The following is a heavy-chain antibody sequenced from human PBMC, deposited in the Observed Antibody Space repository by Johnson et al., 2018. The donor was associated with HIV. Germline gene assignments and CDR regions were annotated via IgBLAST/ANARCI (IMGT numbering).Heavy chain of an antibody. Sequence: VQLVESGGGLVQPGGSLRLSCAASGFTFSSYEMNWVRQAPGKGLEWVSYISSSGSTIYYAYSVKGRFTISRDNAKNSLYLQMNSLRAEDTAVYYCAREATDAFDIWGQGTMVTVSS. CDR3: AREATDAFDI. D-gene: IGHD1-26*01. CDR1: GFTFSSYE. V-gene: IGHV3-48*03. CDR2: ISSSGSTI. J-gene: IGHJ3*02.